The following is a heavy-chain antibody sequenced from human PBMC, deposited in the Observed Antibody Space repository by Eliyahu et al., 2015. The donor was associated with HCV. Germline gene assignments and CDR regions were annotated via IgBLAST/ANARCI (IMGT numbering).Heavy chain of an antibody. J-gene: IGHJ1*01. Sequence: QVQLQQWGAGLLKPSETLSLTCAVYGGSFSGYYWSWIRQPPGKGLEWIGEINHSGSTNYNPSLKSRVTISVDTSKNQFSLKLSSVTAADTAVYYCARPPSNYYDSSGQKKYFQHWGQGTLVTVSS. CDR1: GGSFSGYY. V-gene: IGHV4-34*01. CDR2: INHSGST. D-gene: IGHD3-22*01. CDR3: ARPPSNYYDSSGQKKYFQH.